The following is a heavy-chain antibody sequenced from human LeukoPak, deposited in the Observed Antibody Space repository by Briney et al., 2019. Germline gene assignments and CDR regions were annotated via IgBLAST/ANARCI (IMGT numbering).Heavy chain of an antibody. CDR3: TYYYDSSGYYPSYYYYMDV. V-gene: IGHV1-69*01. D-gene: IGHD3-22*01. CDR1: GGTFSSYA. CDR2: IIPIFGTA. Sequence: SVKVSCKASGGTFSSYAISWVRQAPGQGLEWMGGIIPIFGTANYAQKFQGRVTITADESTSTAYMELSSLRSEDTAVYYCTYYYDSSGYYPSYYYYMDVWGKGATVTVSS. J-gene: IGHJ6*03.